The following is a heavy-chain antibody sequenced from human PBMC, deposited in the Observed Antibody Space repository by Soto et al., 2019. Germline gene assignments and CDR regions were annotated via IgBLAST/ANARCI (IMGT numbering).Heavy chain of an antibody. Sequence: SVEIACEISWDSLTNYGLHWALHAPRQKLDLIAWINPGNGDTKYSQKFQSRITITMDTSATTAYMELSSLRSEDSAVFYCARTDCSSYNRYHHEYYGMAFGG. D-gene: IGHD2-2*01. CDR1: WDSLTNYG. CDR3: ARTDCSSYNRYHHEYYGMAF. J-gene: IGHJ6*02. V-gene: IGHV1-3*01. CDR2: INPGNGDT.